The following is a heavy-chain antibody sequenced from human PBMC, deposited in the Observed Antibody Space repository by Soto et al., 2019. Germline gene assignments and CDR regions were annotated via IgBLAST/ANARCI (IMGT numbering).Heavy chain of an antibody. CDR2: ISGSGGST. J-gene: IGHJ4*02. Sequence: PGGSLRLSCAASGFTFSSYAMSWVRQAPGKGLEWVSAISGSGGSTYYADSVKGRFTISRDNAKNSLYLQMNSLRAEDTAVYYCARDLYSSSSFDYWGQGTLVTVSS. CDR3: ARDLYSSSSFDY. CDR1: GFTFSSYA. V-gene: IGHV3-23*01. D-gene: IGHD6-6*01.